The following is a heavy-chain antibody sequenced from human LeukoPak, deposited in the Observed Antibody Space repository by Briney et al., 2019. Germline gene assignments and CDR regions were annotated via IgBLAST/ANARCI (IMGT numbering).Heavy chain of an antibody. CDR2: ISYDGSNK. CDR3: ASERDTVLDY. CDR1: GFTFSSYA. J-gene: IGHJ4*02. Sequence: GRSLRLSCAASGFTFSSYAMHWVRQAPGKGLEWVAVISYDGSNKYYADSVKGRFTISRDNSKNTLYLQMNSLRAEDTAVYYCASERDTVLDYWGQGTLVTVSS. D-gene: IGHD5-18*01. V-gene: IGHV3-30-3*01.